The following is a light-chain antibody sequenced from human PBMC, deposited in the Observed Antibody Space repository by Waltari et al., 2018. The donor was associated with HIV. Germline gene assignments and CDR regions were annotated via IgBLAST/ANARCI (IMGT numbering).Light chain of an antibody. Sequence: QSALTQPASVSGSPGLSITISCTGSSIDCGASNFVSWYQQHPGQTPKLIIYEVSNRPSGVSYRFSGSKSVNTASLTISGLQADDEADYYCSSYTNRATLLFGGGTRLTVL. V-gene: IGLV2-14*01. CDR2: EVS. CDR3: SSYTNRATLL. J-gene: IGLJ2*01. CDR1: SIDCGASNF.